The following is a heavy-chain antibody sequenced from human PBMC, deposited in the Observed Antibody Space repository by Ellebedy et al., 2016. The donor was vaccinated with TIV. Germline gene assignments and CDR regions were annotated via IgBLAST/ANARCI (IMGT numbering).Heavy chain of an antibody. CDR2: ISDTGGSA. D-gene: IGHD6-19*01. V-gene: IGHV3-23*01. CDR3: ARARGWYGSDGMDD. J-gene: IGHJ6*04. Sequence: GESLKISCAASGFTYNSYAISSVRQEPGTGLEWVSSISDTGGSAYYADSVRGRFTLSRDNPKNTLYLQMNSLRAEDTAGYYCARARGWYGSDGMDDWGEGTTVTVSS. CDR1: GFTYNSYA.